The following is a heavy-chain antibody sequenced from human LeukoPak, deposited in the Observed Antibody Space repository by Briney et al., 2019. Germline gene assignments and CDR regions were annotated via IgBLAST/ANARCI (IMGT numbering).Heavy chain of an antibody. CDR3: ARDPSQRWLRYFDY. CDR1: GFAFGHYT. D-gene: IGHD5-24*01. CDR2: ISWDGGNT. Sequence: GGSLRLSCAASGFAFGHYTMHWVRQAPGKGLEWVSLISWDGGNTYYADSVKGRFTISRDNNKNSLYLQMNSLRAEDTAVYYCARDPSQRWLRYFDYWGQGTLVTVSS. V-gene: IGHV3-43*01. J-gene: IGHJ4*02.